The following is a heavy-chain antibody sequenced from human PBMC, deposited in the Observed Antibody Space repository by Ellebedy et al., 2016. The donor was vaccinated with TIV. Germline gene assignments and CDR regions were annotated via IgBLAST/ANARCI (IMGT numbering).Heavy chain of an antibody. D-gene: IGHD3-10*01. CDR3: ARTGGSGSYYNAYLSYDY. J-gene: IGHJ4*02. V-gene: IGHV4-59*01. CDR2: IYYSGST. Sequence: SETLSLXCTVSGGSISSYYWSWIRQPPGKGLEWIGYIYYSGSTNYNPSLKSRVTISVDTSKNQFSLKLSSVTAADTAVYYCARTGGSGSYYNAYLSYDYWGQGTLVTVSS. CDR1: GGSISSYY.